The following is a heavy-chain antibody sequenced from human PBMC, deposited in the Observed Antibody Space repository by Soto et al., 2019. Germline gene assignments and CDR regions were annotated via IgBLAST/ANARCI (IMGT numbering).Heavy chain of an antibody. V-gene: IGHV3-30-3*01. Sequence: GGSLRLSCAASGFTFSSYAMHWVRQAPGKGLEWVAVISYDGSNKYYADSVKGRFTISRDNSKNTLYLQMNSLRAEDTAVYYCARSSSSSQHDAFDIWGQGTMVTVSS. D-gene: IGHD6-6*01. J-gene: IGHJ3*02. CDR2: ISYDGSNK. CDR3: ARSSSSSQHDAFDI. CDR1: GFTFSSYA.